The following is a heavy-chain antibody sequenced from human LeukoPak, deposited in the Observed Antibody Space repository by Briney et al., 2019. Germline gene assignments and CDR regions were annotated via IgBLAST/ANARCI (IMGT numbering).Heavy chain of an antibody. Sequence: GGSLRLSCAASGFTFSSYAMHWVRQAPGKGLEWVAVISYDGSNKYYADSVKGRFTISRDNSKNTLYLQMNSLRAEDTAVYYCARGPIAVAGWGFDYWGQGTLVTVSS. CDR3: ARGPIAVAGWGFDY. J-gene: IGHJ4*02. V-gene: IGHV3-30*04. D-gene: IGHD6-19*01. CDR1: GFTFSSYA. CDR2: ISYDGSNK.